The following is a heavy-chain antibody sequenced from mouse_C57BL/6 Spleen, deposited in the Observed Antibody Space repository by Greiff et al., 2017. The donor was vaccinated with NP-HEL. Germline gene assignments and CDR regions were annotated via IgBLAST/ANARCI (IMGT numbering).Heavy chain of an antibody. CDR2: IWTGGGT. CDR1: GFSLTSYA. CDR3: ARSAYYYGSSHYAMDY. Sequence: VKLVESGPGLVAPSQSLSITCTVSGFSLTSYAISWVRQPPGKGLEWLGVIWTGGGTNYNSALKSRLSISKDNSKSQVFLKMYSLQTDVTARYYCARSAYYYGSSHYAMDYWGQGTSVTVSS. J-gene: IGHJ4*01. V-gene: IGHV2-9-1*01. D-gene: IGHD1-1*01.